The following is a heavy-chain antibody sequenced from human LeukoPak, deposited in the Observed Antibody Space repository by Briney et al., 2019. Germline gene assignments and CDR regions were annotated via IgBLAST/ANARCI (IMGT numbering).Heavy chain of an antibody. V-gene: IGHV5-10-1*01. CDR1: GYRFTNYW. CDR3: ARPSSGRSRDLDY. J-gene: IGHJ4*02. D-gene: IGHD6-19*01. Sequence: GESLKISCKASGYRFTNYWISWVRHMPGKGLEWMGTIDPTDSYTKYSPSFEGRVTFSSDESITTVHLQWRSLRASDTAIYYCARPSSGRSRDLDYWGQGTLVTVSS. CDR2: IDPTDSYT.